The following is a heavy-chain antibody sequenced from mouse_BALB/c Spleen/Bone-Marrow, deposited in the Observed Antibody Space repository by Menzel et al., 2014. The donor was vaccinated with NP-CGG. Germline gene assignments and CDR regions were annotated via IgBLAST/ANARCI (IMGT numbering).Heavy chain of an antibody. D-gene: IGHD2-10*02. V-gene: IGHV5-6*01. CDR2: ISSGGSYT. CDR1: GFTFSSYG. J-gene: IGHJ1*01. CDR3: ARRGYGNSYWYFDV. Sequence: EVQGVESGGDLVKPGGSLKLSCAASGFTFSSYGMSWVRQTPDKRLEWVATISSGGSYTYYPDSVQGRFTISRDNAKNTLYLQMSSLKSEDTAMYYCARRGYGNSYWYFDVWGAGTTVTVSS.